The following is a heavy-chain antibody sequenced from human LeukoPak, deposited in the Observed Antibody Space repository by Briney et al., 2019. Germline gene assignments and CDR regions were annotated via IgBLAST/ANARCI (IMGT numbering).Heavy chain of an antibody. CDR3: ARGEYSGGWYYFDY. Sequence: SETLSLTCTVSGGSISSYYRSWIRQPPGKGLEWIGYIYYSGSTNYNPSLKSRVTISVDTSKNQFSLKLSSVTAADTAVYYCARGEYSGGWYYFDYWGQGTLVTVSS. CDR1: GGSISSYY. D-gene: IGHD6-19*01. J-gene: IGHJ4*02. CDR2: IYYSGST. V-gene: IGHV4-59*01.